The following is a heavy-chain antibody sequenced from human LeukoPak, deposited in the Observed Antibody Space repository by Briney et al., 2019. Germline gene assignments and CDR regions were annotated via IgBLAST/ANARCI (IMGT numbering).Heavy chain of an antibody. V-gene: IGHV3-33*06. CDR1: GFTFSSYG. J-gene: IGHJ3*02. CDR3: AKAAPPTGQRTPRITMIVVVTPPHAFDI. CDR2: IGYDESNK. D-gene: IGHD3-22*01. Sequence: PGRSLRLSCAASGFTFSSYGMHWVRQAPGKGLEGLAVIGYDESNKYYADSVKGRFTISRDNSKNTLYLQMNSLRAEDTAVYYCAKAAPPTGQRTPRITMIVVVTPPHAFDIWGQGTMVTVSS.